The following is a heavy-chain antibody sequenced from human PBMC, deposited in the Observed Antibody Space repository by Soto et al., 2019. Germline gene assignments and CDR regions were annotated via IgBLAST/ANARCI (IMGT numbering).Heavy chain of an antibody. V-gene: IGHV4-38-2*01. Sequence: SETLSLTCAASGYSISSGYYWGWIRQPPGKRLEWIGSIYHSGSTYYNPSLKSRVTISVDTSKNQFSLKLSSVTAADTAVYYCARANGDPYYDFWSGYGFDPWGQGTLVTVSS. CDR1: GYSISSGYY. D-gene: IGHD3-3*01. CDR2: IYHSGST. CDR3: ARANGDPYYDFWSGYGFDP. J-gene: IGHJ5*02.